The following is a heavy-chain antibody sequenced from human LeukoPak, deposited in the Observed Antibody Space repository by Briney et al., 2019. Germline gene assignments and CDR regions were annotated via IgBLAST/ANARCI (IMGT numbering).Heavy chain of an antibody. D-gene: IGHD1-7*01. CDR1: GYTFTSYG. J-gene: IGHJ6*02. CDR2: INAYNGNT. CDR3: AREDWNFRYYYYYGMDV. Sequence: VASVKVSCKASGYTFTSYGISWVRQAPGQGLEWMGWINAYNGNTNYAQKLQGRVTMTTDTSTSTAYMELRSLRSDDTAVYYCAREDWNFRYYYYYGMDVWGQGTTVTVSS. V-gene: IGHV1-18*01.